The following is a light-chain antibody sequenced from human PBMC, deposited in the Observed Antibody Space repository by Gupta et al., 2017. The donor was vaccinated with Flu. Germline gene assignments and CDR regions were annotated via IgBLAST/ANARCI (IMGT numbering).Light chain of an antibody. V-gene: IGKV4-1*01. CDR1: QSVLYSSNNKNY. Sequence: DIVMTQSPDSLAVSLGERATINCKSSQSVLYSSNNKNYLAWYQQKPGQPPKLLIYWASTRESGVTDRISGSGSGTDFTLTISSLQAEDVAVYFCQQYYDTPTFGQGTKVEIK. CDR2: WAS. CDR3: QQYYDTPT. J-gene: IGKJ1*01.